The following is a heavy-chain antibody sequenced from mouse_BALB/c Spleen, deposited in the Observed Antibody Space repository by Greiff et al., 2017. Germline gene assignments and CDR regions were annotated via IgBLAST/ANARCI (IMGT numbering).Heavy chain of an antibody. J-gene: IGHJ2*01. CDR3: ARNDYGYDEFDY. D-gene: IGHD2-14*01. V-gene: IGHV14-3*02. CDR1: GFNIKDTY. Sequence: VQLKESGAELVKPGASVKLSCTASGFNIKDTYMHWVKQRPEQGLEWIGRIDPANGNTKYDPKFQGKATITADTSSNTAYLQLSSLTSEDTAVYYCARNDYGYDEFDYWGQGTTLTVSS. CDR2: IDPANGNT.